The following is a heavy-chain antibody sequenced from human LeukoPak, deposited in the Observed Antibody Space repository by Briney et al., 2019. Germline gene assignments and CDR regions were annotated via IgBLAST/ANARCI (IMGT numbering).Heavy chain of an antibody. CDR1: GYTFTTYS. CDR3: ARDRCSSTSCYDDY. J-gene: IGHJ4*02. D-gene: IGHD2-2*01. V-gene: IGHV1-18*01. CDR2: ISAYNGNK. Sequence: ASVKVSCKASGYTFTTYSITRVRQAPGQGLEWMGWISAYNGNKNYAQKFQGRVTMTTDTSTSTAYMDLRSLGSDDTAVYYCARDRCSSTSCYDDYWGQGTLVTVSS.